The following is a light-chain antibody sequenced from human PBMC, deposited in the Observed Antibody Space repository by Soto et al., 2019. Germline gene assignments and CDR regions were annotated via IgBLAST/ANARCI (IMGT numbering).Light chain of an antibody. CDR3: SSYTSSSTLV. J-gene: IGLJ2*01. CDR2: DVS. CDR1: SGDVGGYNY. Sequence: QSVLTQPASMSGSPGQSIAISCTGTSGDVGGYNYVSWYQQHPGKAPKLMIYDVSNRPSGVSNRFSGSKSGNTASLTISGLQPEDEADYYCSSYTSSSTLVFGGGTKLTVL. V-gene: IGLV2-14*01.